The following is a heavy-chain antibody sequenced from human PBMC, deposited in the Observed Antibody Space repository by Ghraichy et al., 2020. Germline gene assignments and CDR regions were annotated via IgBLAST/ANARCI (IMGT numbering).Heavy chain of an antibody. CDR3: ARVFSGGYNPGRYFDY. V-gene: IGHV3-53*04. CDR2: IYSGGST. Sequence: GGSLRLSCAASGFTVSSNYMSWVRQAPGKGLEWVSVIYSGGSTYYADSVKGRFTISRHNSKNTLYLQMNSLRAEDTAVYYCARVFSGGYNPGRYFDYWGQGTLVTVSS. J-gene: IGHJ4*02. CDR1: GFTVSSNY. D-gene: IGHD5-24*01.